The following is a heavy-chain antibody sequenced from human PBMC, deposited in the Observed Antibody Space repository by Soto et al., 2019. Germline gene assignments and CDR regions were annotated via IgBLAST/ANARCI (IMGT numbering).Heavy chain of an antibody. D-gene: IGHD6-19*01. CDR2: ISSSSSYI. Sequence: EVQLVESGGGLVKPGGSLRLSCAASGFTFSSYSMNWVRQAPGKGLEWVSSISSSSSYIYYADSVKGRFTISRDNAENSLYLQMNSLRAEDTAVYYCARALEIYSSGWPFPDAFDIWGQGTMVTVSS. CDR1: GFTFSSYS. V-gene: IGHV3-21*01. J-gene: IGHJ3*02. CDR3: ARALEIYSSGWPFPDAFDI.